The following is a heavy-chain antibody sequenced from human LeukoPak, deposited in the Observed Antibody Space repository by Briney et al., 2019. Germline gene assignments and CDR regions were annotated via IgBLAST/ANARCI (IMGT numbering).Heavy chain of an antibody. CDR3: ARAPTGTGGWNWFDP. CDR2: IYPSGST. CDR1: GGSISSYY. Sequence: PSETLSLTRTVSGGSISSYYWSWVRQPAGKGLELIGLIYPSGSTNYNPSLKSRVTMSVDTSKHQFSLKLSSVTAADTAVYYCARAPTGTGGWNWFDPWGQGTLVTVSS. J-gene: IGHJ5*02. V-gene: IGHV4-4*07. D-gene: IGHD1-1*01.